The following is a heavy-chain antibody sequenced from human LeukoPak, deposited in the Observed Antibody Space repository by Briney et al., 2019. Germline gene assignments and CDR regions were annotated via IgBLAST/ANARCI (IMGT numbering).Heavy chain of an antibody. V-gene: IGHV4-59*01. CDR2: IYYSGST. CDR1: GGSISSYY. J-gene: IGHJ6*02. Sequence: PSETLSLTCTVSGGSISSYYWSWIRQPPGKGLEWIGYIYYSGSTNYNPSLKSRVTISVDTSKNQFSLKLSSVTAADTAVYYCARDRVRATYYDYVRDVWGQGTRVTVSS. CDR3: ARDRVRATYYDYVRDV. D-gene: IGHD1-26*01.